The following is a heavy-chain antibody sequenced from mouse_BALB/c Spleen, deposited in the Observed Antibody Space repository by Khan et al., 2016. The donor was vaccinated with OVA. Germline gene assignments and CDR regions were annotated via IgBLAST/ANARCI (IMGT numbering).Heavy chain of an antibody. J-gene: IGHJ3*01. D-gene: IGHD2-1*01. CDR2: INTYTGEP. Sequence: QIQLVQSGPELKKPGETVKISCKASGYTFTNYGMNWVKQAPGKGLKWMGWINTYTGEPTYADDFKGRFAFSLETSASTAYLQIINLKNEDPATXLCTRSQGNYLFAYWGQGTLVTVSA. CDR3: TRSQGNYLFAY. V-gene: IGHV9-3-1*01. CDR1: GYTFTNYG.